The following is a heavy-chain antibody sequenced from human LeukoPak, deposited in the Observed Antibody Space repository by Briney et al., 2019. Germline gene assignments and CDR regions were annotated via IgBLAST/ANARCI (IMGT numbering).Heavy chain of an antibody. Sequence: GGSLRLSCAASGFTFSSYGMHWVRQAPGKGLEWVAFIRYDGSNKYYADSVKGRFTISRDNSKNTQYLQMNSLRAEDTAVYYCARGGSSFAPQDVWGKGTTVTVSS. D-gene: IGHD6-6*01. V-gene: IGHV3-30*02. CDR3: ARGGSSFAPQDV. CDR2: IRYDGSNK. CDR1: GFTFSSYG. J-gene: IGHJ6*04.